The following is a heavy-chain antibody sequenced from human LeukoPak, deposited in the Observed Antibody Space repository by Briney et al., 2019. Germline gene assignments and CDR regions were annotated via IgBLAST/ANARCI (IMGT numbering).Heavy chain of an antibody. CDR1: GGSFSGYY. J-gene: IGHJ6*04. CDR3: ARDLYGSGRGRPDV. V-gene: IGHV4-34*01. D-gene: IGHD3-10*01. CDR2: INHSGST. Sequence: SKTLSLTCAVYGGSFSGYYWSWIRQPPGKGLEWIGEINHSGSTNYNPSLKSRVTMSVDTSKNQFSLKLSSVTAADTAVYYCARDLYGSGRGRPDVWGKGTTVTVSS.